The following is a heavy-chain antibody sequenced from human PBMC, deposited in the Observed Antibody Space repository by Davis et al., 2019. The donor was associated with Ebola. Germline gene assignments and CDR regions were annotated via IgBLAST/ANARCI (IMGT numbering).Heavy chain of an antibody. CDR1: GFTFSSYG. CDR3: AKQLRAIAVAGGDAFDI. CDR2: IWYDGSNK. Sequence: GESLKISCAASGFTFSSYGMHWVRQAPGKGLEWVAVIWYDGSNKYYADSVKGRFTISRDNSKNTLYLQMNSLRAEDTAVYYCAKQLRAIAVAGGDAFDIWGQGTMVTVSS. V-gene: IGHV3-33*06. J-gene: IGHJ3*02. D-gene: IGHD6-19*01.